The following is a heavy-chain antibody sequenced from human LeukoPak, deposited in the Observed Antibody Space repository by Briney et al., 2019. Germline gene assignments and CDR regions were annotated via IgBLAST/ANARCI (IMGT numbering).Heavy chain of an antibody. CDR3: ARLYSSGWYDFDY. CDR2: ISSSGSTI. D-gene: IGHD6-19*01. V-gene: IGHV3-48*03. Sequence: PGGSLRLSCAASGFTFSSYEMNWVRQAPGKGLVWVSYISSSGSTIYYADSVKGRFTISRDNAKNSLYLQMNSLRAEDTAVYYCARLYSSGWYDFDYWGQGTLVTVSS. CDR1: GFTFSSYE. J-gene: IGHJ4*02.